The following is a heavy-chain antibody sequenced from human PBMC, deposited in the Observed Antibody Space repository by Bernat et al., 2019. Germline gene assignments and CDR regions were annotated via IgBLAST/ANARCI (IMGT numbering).Heavy chain of an antibody. J-gene: IGHJ3*02. D-gene: IGHD4-17*01. CDR3: AKPGGGGDYGQGPKDAFDI. CDR2: ISYDGSNK. Sequence: QVQLVESGGGVVQPGRSLRLSCAASGFTFSSYGMHWVHQAPGKGLEWVAVISYDGSNKYYADSVKGRFTISRDNSKNTLYLQMNSLRAEDTAVYYCAKPGGGGDYGQGPKDAFDIWGQGTMVTVSS. V-gene: IGHV3-30*18. CDR1: GFTFSSYG.